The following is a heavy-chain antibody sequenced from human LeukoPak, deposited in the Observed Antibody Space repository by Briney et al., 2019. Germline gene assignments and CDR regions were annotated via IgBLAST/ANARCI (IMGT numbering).Heavy chain of an antibody. CDR3: ARSTGYSYGRYYFDY. V-gene: IGHV4-59*01. J-gene: IGHJ4*02. Sequence: PSETLSLTCTVSGGSISSYYWSWIRQPPGKGLEWIGYIYYSGSTNYNPSLKSRVTISVDTSKNQFSLKLSSVTAADTAVYYCARSTGYSYGRYYFDYWGQGTLVTVSS. CDR1: GGSISSYY. CDR2: IYYSGST. D-gene: IGHD5-18*01.